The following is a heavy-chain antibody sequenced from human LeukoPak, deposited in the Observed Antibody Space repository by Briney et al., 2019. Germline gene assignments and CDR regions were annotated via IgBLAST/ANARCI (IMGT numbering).Heavy chain of an antibody. CDR1: GFTFSSYS. V-gene: IGHV3-21*01. J-gene: IGHJ6*04. CDR3: AREARRSYDMDV. Sequence: PGGSLRLSCAASGFTFSSYSMNWVRQAPGKGLEWVSSISSSSSYIYYADSVKGRFTISRDNAKNSLYLQMNSLGAEDTAVYYCAREARRSYDMDVWGKGTTVTVSS. CDR2: ISSSSSYI.